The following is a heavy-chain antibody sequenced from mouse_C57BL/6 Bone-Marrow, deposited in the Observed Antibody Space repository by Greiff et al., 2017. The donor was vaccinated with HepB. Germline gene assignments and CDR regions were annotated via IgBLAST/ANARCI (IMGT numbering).Heavy chain of an antibody. CDR3: ARHYGSSYDAMDY. V-gene: IGHV5-17*01. J-gene: IGHJ4*01. CDR1: GFTFSDYG. D-gene: IGHD1-1*01. CDR2: ISSGSSTI. Sequence: EVMLVESGGGLVKPGGSLKLSCAASGFTFSDYGMHWVRQAPEKGLEWVAYISSGSSTIYYADKVKGRFTISRDNAKNTLFLQMTSLRSEDTAIYYCARHYGSSYDAMDYGGQGTSVTVSS.